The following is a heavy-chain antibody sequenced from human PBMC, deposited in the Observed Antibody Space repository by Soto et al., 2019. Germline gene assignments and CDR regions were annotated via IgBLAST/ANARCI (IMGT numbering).Heavy chain of an antibody. CDR1: GFTFSSYA. V-gene: IGHV3-23*01. Sequence: PGGSLRLSCAASGFTFSSYAMSWVRQAPGKGLEWVSALSASGGSTYYADSVKGRFTISRDNAKNSLYLQMNSLRAEDTAVYYCARDNYDFWSGYDPGMDVWGQGTTVTVSS. D-gene: IGHD3-3*01. J-gene: IGHJ6*02. CDR2: LSASGGST. CDR3: ARDNYDFWSGYDPGMDV.